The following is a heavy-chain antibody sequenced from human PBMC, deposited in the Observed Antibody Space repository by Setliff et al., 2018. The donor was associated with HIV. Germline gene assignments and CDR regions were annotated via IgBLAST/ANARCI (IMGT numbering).Heavy chain of an antibody. CDR1: GDSISRGGYY. D-gene: IGHD1-1*01. V-gene: IGHV4-31*03. J-gene: IGHJ6*03. CDR2: ISYSGST. CDR3: ATGRLYYYMDV. Sequence: TLSLTCTVSGDSISRGGYYWSWIRQHPGGGLDWIGYISYSGSTFYDPSLKSRVTISLDTSYDQFSLKVKSVTAADTAVYYCATGRLYYYMDVWGKGTTVTVSS.